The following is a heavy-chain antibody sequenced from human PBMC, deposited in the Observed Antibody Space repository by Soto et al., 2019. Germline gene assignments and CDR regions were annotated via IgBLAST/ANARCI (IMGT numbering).Heavy chain of an antibody. CDR3: ARDKGAAAGKKGHNFDY. D-gene: IGHD6-13*01. V-gene: IGHV3-48*03. CDR1: GFTFSSYE. CDR2: ISSSGSTI. J-gene: IGHJ4*02. Sequence: EVQLVESGGGLVQPGGSLRLSCAASGFTFSSYEMNWVRQAPGKGLEWVSYISSSGSTIYYADSVKGRFTISRDNAKNSLYLQMNSLRAEDTAVYYCARDKGAAAGKKGHNFDYWGQGTLVTVSS.